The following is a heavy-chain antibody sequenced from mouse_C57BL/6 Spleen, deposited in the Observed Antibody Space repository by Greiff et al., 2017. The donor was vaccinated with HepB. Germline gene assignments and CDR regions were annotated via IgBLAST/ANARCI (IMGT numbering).Heavy chain of an antibody. CDR1: GYTFTDYY. CDR2: INPNNGGT. D-gene: IGHD1-1*01. V-gene: IGHV1-26*01. CDR3: SISRGSNYYGSKEAWFAY. J-gene: IGHJ3*01. Sequence: EVQLQQSGPELVKPGASVKISCKASGYTFTDYYMNWVKQSHGKSLEWIGDINPNNGGTSYNQKFKGKATLTVDKSSSTAYMGLRSLTTEDSAVYYCSISRGSNYYGSKEAWFAYWGQGTLVTVSA.